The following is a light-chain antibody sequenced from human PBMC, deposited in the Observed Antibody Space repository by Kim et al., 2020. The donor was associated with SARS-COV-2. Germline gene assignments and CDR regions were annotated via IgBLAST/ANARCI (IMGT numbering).Light chain of an antibody. CDR3: AAWDDSLNANYV. Sequence: ELTQPPSSSGTPGQRVTISCSGSSSNIGSNAVNWYQQLPGTAPKLLIYSNNQRPSGVPDRFSGSKSGTSASLDISGLQYEDEADYYCAAWDDSLNANYVFGTGTEVTVL. J-gene: IGLJ1*01. V-gene: IGLV1-44*01. CDR1: SSNIGSNA. CDR2: SNN.